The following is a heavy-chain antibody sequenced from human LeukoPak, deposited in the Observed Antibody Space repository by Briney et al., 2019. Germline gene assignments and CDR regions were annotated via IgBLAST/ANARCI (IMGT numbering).Heavy chain of an antibody. Sequence: GGSLRLSCAASGFTVGNSYMKWIRQAPGKGLEWVSLIYSGGSTYYADSVKGRFTISRDSSKNTLYLQMNSLRVEDTAVYYCATNMGFWGQGTLVTVSS. CDR3: ATNMGF. D-gene: IGHD2/OR15-2a*01. CDR2: IYSGGST. J-gene: IGHJ4*02. V-gene: IGHV3-53*01. CDR1: GFTVGNSY.